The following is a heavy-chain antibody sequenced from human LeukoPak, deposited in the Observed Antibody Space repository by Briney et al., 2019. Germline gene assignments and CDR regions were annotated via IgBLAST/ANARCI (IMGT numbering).Heavy chain of an antibody. CDR1: GYSFTSYL. Sequence: GESLKISCKGSGYSFTSYLVGCVRQMPGKGLEWMGIIYPGDSDTRYSPSFQGQVTISADKSISTAYLQWSSLKASDTAIYYCARLEKYAYYFDYSVQGTLVTVSS. CDR2: IYPGDSDT. J-gene: IGHJ4*02. CDR3: ARLEKYAYYFDY. V-gene: IGHV5-51*01. D-gene: IGHD2-8*01.